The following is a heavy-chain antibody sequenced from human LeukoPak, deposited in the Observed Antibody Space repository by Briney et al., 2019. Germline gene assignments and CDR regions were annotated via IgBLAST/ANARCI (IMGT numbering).Heavy chain of an antibody. Sequence: PGGSLRLSCAASGFTFSDSAIHWVRQAPGKGLEWVAVIWYDGSNKYYADSVKGRITISRDNSKNTLYLQMDSLRAEDTAVYYCAREPGDSGYWGQGTLVTVSS. CDR2: IWYDGSNK. CDR1: GFTFSDSA. J-gene: IGHJ4*02. CDR3: AREPGDSGY. V-gene: IGHV3-33*08. D-gene: IGHD7-27*01.